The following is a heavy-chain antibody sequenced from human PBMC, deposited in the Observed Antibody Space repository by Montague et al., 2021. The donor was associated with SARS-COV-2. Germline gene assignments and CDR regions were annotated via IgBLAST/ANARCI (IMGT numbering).Heavy chain of an antibody. J-gene: IGHJ5*02. CDR2: IFHSGIT. CDR3: ARTEYNWNDRFDP. V-gene: IGHV4-59*13. Sequence: SETLSLTCSVSGGSISSYYWSWIRQSPGKGLGWNGYIFHSGITDXNPSLKSRVTISVDMSKNQFSLQLNSVTAADSAVYYCARTEYNWNDRFDPWGQGTLVTVSS. D-gene: IGHD1-20*01. CDR1: GGSISSYY.